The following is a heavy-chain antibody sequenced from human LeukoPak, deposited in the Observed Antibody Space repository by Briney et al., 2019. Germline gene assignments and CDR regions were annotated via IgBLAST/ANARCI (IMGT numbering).Heavy chain of an antibody. CDR1: GGSISRYY. V-gene: IGHV4-59*08. J-gene: IGHJ4*02. Sequence: SETLSLTCTVSGGSISRYYWSWIRQPPGKGLEWIGYISYSGSTNYNPSLKSRVTITVDTSKNQFSLKLNSVTATDTAVYYCARHSGSYYDNYDYWGQGTLVTVSS. CDR2: ISYSGST. D-gene: IGHD1-26*01. CDR3: ARHSGSYYDNYDY.